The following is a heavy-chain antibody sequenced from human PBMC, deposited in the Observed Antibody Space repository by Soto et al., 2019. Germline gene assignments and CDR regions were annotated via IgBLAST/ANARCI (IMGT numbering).Heavy chain of an antibody. D-gene: IGHD4-17*01. CDR3: ARELRSHSSPNYYYGMDV. V-gene: IGHV3-30-3*01. J-gene: IGHJ6*02. CDR2: ISYDGSNK. CDR1: GFTFSSYA. Sequence: GGSLRLSCAASGFTFSSYAMHWVRQAPGKGLEWVAVISYDGSNKYYADSVKGRFTISRDNSKNTLYLQMNSLRAEDTAVYYCARELRSHSSPNYYYGMDVWGQGTTVTVSS.